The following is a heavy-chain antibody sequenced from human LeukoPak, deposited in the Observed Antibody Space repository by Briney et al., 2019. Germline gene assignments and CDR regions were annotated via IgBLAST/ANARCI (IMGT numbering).Heavy chain of an antibody. D-gene: IGHD1-7*01. CDR3: ARGQLELGGAFDI. V-gene: IGHV3-13*01. J-gene: IGHJ3*02. Sequence: DSVKGRFTISRENAKNSLYLQMNSLRAGDTAVYYCARGQLELGGAFDIWGQGTMVTVSS.